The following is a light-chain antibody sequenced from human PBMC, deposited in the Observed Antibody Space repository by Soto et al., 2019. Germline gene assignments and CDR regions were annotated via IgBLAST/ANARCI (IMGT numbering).Light chain of an antibody. CDR3: QQYNNWPL. V-gene: IGKV3-15*01. J-gene: IGKJ3*01. CDR2: GAS. CDR1: QSVSSY. Sequence: EIVLTQSPATLSLSPGERATLSCRASQSVSSYLAWYQQKPGQAPRLLIYGASTRATGIPARFSGSGSGTEFTLTISSLQSEDFAVYYCQQYNNWPLFGPGTKVDI.